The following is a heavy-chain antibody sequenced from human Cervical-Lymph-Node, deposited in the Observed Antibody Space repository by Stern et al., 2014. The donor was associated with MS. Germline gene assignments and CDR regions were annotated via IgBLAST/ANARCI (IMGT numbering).Heavy chain of an antibody. Sequence: EVQLVESGGGLVQPGGSLRLPCAASGFTFSSYSMDWVRQAPGKGLEWVSYISSSSSTIYYADSVKGRFTISRDNAKNSLYLQMNSLRDEDTAVYYCARRSADHFDYWGQGTLVTVSS. V-gene: IGHV3-48*02. CDR3: ARRSADHFDY. CDR1: GFTFSSYS. CDR2: ISSSSSTI. J-gene: IGHJ4*02.